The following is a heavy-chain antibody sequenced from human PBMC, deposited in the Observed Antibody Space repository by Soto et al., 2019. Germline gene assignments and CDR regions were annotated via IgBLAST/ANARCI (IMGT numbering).Heavy chain of an antibody. V-gene: IGHV3-7*01. CDR2: IKQDGSEK. D-gene: IGHD6-19*01. Sequence: GVSLRLSCAASGFTFRSFWMSWVRQAPGKGLEWVANIKQDGSEKYYVDSVKGRFTVSRDNAKNSLYLQMNSLRAEDTAVYYYTRDSVAGEDYWGQGT. CDR1: GFTFRSFW. J-gene: IGHJ4*02. CDR3: TRDSVAGEDY.